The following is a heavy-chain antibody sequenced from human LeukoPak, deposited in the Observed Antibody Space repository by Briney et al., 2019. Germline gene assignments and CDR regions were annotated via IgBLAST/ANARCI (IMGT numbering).Heavy chain of an antibody. Sequence: PGGSLRLSCAASGFIFSRYGMHWVRQAPGKGLEWVAVISYDGSNKYYADSVKGRFTISRDNSKNTLYLQMDSLRAEDTAVYYCAKDQEQKWFGEPLDYWGQGTLVTVSS. J-gene: IGHJ4*02. CDR3: AKDQEQKWFGEPLDY. V-gene: IGHV3-30*18. CDR2: ISYDGSNK. D-gene: IGHD3-10*01. CDR1: GFIFSRYG.